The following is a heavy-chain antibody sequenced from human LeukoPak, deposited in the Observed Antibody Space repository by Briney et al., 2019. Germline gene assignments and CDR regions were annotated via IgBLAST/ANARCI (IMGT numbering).Heavy chain of an antibody. D-gene: IGHD2-15*01. Sequence: GGSLRLSCAASGFTFSSYSMNWVRQAPGKGLEWVSYISSSSSYIYYADSVKGRFTVSRDNAKNSLYLQMNSLRAEDTAVYYCAPHCSGGSCYSGPDYWGQGTLVTVSS. CDR3: APHCSGGSCYSGPDY. J-gene: IGHJ4*02. CDR1: GFTFSSYS. V-gene: IGHV3-21*05. CDR2: ISSSSSYI.